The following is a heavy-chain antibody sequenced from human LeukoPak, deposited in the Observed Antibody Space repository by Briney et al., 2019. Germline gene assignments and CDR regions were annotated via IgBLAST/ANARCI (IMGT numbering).Heavy chain of an antibody. CDR2: IIPIFGTA. J-gene: IGHJ4*02. V-gene: IGHV1-69*01. CDR1: GGTFSSYA. Sequence: PWASVKVSCKASGGTFSSYAISWVRQAPGQGLEWMGGIIPIFGTANYAQKFHGRVTITADESTSTAYMELSSLRSEDTAVYYCARAYYYDSSRGDYWGQGTLVTVSS. CDR3: ARAYYYDSSRGDY. D-gene: IGHD3-22*01.